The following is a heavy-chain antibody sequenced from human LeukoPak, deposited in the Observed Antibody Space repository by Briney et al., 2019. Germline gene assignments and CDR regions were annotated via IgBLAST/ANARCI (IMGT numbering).Heavy chain of an antibody. CDR1: GRSASGNY. CDR3: ARGGNSGGSLRSPFDI. D-gene: IGHD2-15*01. J-gene: IGHJ3*02. V-gene: IGHV3-53*01. Sequence: GGSLRLSCAASGRSASGNYMSCVRQPPGKGPEWVSVLDVGGSTYYANSVKGRFTISRDKSKNTLYLQINSLRAEDTAVYYCARGGNSGGSLRSPFDIWGRGTMVTVSS. CDR2: LDVGGST.